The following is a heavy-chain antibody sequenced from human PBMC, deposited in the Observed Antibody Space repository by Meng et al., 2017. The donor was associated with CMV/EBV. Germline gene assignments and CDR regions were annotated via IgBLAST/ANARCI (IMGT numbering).Heavy chain of an antibody. J-gene: IGHJ3*02. V-gene: IGHV3-23*01. CDR1: GFTFSSYA. Sequence: GGSLRLSCAASGFTFSSYAMSWVRQAPGKGLEWVSAISGSGGSTYYADSVKGRFTISRDNAKNSLYLQMNSLRAEDTAVYYCARGIGYCSSTSCDRYAFDIWGQGTMVTVSS. CDR2: ISGSGGST. D-gene: IGHD2-2*01. CDR3: ARGIGYCSSTSCDRYAFDI.